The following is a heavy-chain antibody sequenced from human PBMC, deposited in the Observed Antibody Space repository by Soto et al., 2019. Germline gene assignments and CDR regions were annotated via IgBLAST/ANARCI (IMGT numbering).Heavy chain of an antibody. D-gene: IGHD6-13*01. Sequence: GGSLRLSCAASGLTFSNYAMSWVRQAPGKGLQWVAAISGSGSHTYYVDSLKDRFTVSRDNSKNTIFLQMNSLRDEDTALYYCAKHMSYTSRCLDYWGQGTLVTVSS. CDR2: ISGSGSHT. V-gene: IGHV3-23*01. J-gene: IGHJ4*02. CDR1: GLTFSNYA. CDR3: AKHMSYTSRCLDY.